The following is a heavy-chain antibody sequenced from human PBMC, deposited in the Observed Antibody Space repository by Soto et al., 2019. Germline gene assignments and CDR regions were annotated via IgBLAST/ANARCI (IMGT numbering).Heavy chain of an antibody. D-gene: IGHD3-22*01. V-gene: IGHV3-30*18. Sequence: VGSLRLSCTASGFTFSSYNMNWVRQAPGKGLEWVAVVLYDGRNKYYADSVKGRFTISRDNSKNTVYLQMNSLRAEDTAVYYCAKAGYYDSSGYYELDYWGQGTLVTVSS. CDR2: VLYDGRNK. J-gene: IGHJ4*02. CDR3: AKAGYYDSSGYYELDY. CDR1: GFTFSSYN.